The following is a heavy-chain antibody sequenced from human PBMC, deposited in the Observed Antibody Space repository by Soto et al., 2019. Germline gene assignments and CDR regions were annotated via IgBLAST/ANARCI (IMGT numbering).Heavy chain of an antibody. V-gene: IGHV4-59*08. CDR3: ARRQYDFWSGYYYYYMDV. CDR2: IYYSGST. Sequence: PSETLSLTCTVSGGSISSYYWSWIRQPPGKGLEWIGYIYYSGSTNYNPSLKSRVTISVDTSKNQFSLKLSSVTAADTAVYYCARRQYDFWSGYYYYYMDVWGKGTTVTVSS. J-gene: IGHJ6*03. D-gene: IGHD3-3*01. CDR1: GGSISSYY.